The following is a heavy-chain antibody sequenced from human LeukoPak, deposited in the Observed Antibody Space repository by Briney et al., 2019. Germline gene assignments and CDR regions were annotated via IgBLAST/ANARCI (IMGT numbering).Heavy chain of an antibody. D-gene: IGHD6-19*01. J-gene: IGHJ4*02. CDR2: ISASGDST. CDR3: ATSSGWYPKYFDY. V-gene: IGHV3-23*01. Sequence: GGSLRLSCAASGFTFSNYAMSWVRQAPGKGLEWVSSISASGDSTYYADSLKGRFTISRGNSKNTLYLQMNSLRAEDTALYYCATSSGWYPKYFDYWGQGTLVTVSS. CDR1: GFTFSNYA.